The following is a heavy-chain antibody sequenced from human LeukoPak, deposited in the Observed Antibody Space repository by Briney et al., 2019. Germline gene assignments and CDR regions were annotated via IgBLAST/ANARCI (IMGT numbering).Heavy chain of an antibody. D-gene: IGHD3-10*01. J-gene: IGHJ4*02. V-gene: IGHV3-15*01. CDR3: TTAGSPGVVDH. CDR1: GFTFPYAW. CDR2: IKRKTDGGTT. Sequence: PGGSLRLSCAASGFTFPYAWMTCVRQAPGKGLEWVGRIKRKTDGGTTDYAAPVKGRFTISRDDSKTTLYLQMNSLKTEDTAVYYCTTAGSPGVVDHWGQGALVTVSA.